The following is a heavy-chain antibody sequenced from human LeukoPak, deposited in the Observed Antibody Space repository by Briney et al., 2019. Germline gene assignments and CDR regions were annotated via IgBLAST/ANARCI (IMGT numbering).Heavy chain of an antibody. CDR3: ALRYCSGGTCPFFDS. Sequence: SGPTLVNPPQTLTLTCSLSGLSLSTGGVGVGWIRQPPGKALEWLAVIYWDGDKRYSPSLKSRLTITKDTSKNQGVLTMTNMDPVDTGTFYCALRYCSGGTCPFFDSWGQGTLVTVSS. D-gene: IGHD2-15*01. CDR1: GLSLSTGGVG. V-gene: IGHV2-5*02. CDR2: IYWDGDK. J-gene: IGHJ4*02.